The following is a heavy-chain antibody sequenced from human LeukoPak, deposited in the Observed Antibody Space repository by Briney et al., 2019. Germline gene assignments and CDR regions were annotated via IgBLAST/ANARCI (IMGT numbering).Heavy chain of an antibody. CDR2: INWNGGST. CDR3: ARVDPILNYGSGDY. V-gene: IGHV3-20*04. J-gene: IGHJ4*02. D-gene: IGHD3-10*01. Sequence: GGSLRLSCAASGFTFDDYGMSWVRQAPGKGLEWVSGINWNGGSTGYADSVKGRFTISRDNAKNSLYLQMNSLRAEDTAVYYCARVDPILNYGSGDYWGQGTLVTVSS. CDR1: GFTFDDYG.